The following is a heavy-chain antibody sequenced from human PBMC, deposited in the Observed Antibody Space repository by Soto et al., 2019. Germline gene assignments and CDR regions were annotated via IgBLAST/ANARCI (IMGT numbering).Heavy chain of an antibody. J-gene: IGHJ4*02. D-gene: IGHD6-19*01. Sequence: QVQLVESGGGVVQPGRSLRLSCADSGFTFSSYAMHWVRQAPGKGLEWVAVISYDGSNKYYADSVKGRFTISIDNSKNTLYLQLNSLRAEDTAVYYCARDKSPYSSGWQNRHFAYGGQGTLVNVSS. V-gene: IGHV3-30-3*01. CDR1: GFTFSSYA. CDR2: ISYDGSNK. CDR3: ARDKSPYSSGWQNRHFAY.